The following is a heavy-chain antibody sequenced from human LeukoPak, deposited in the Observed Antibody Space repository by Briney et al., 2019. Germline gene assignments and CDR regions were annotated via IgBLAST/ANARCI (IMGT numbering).Heavy chain of an antibody. Sequence: PSETLSLTCTVSGGSISSGGYYWSWIRQHPGKGLEWIRYIYYSGSTYYNPSLKSRVTIPVDTSKNQFSLKLSSVTAADTAVYYCATSYPRYCSSTSCYFHYYGMDVWGQGTTVTVSS. CDR2: IYYSGST. CDR1: GGSISSGGYY. V-gene: IGHV4-31*03. D-gene: IGHD2-2*01. J-gene: IGHJ6*02. CDR3: ATSYPRYCSSTSCYFHYYGMDV.